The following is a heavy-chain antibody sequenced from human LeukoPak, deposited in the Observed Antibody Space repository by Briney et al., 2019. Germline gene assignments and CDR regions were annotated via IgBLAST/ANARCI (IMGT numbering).Heavy chain of an antibody. J-gene: IGHJ4*02. V-gene: IGHV3-23*01. CDR1: GFTFSSYA. Sequence: GRSLRLSCAGSGFTFSSYAMSWVRQAPGKGLEWVSAISDTGATTYDADSVKGRFTISRDNSRSTLYLQLNSLRAEDTAVYYCAKDTSIGRYCTNGVCSPFDYWGQGTLVTVSS. CDR2: ISDTGATT. CDR3: AKDTSIGRYCTNGVCSPFDY. D-gene: IGHD2-8*01.